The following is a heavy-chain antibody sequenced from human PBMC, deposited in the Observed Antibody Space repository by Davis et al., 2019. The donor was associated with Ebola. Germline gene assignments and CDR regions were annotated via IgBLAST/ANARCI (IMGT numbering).Heavy chain of an antibody. J-gene: IGHJ3*02. Sequence: GESLKISCAASGFTFSSYAMSWVRQAPGKGLEWVSAISGSGGSTYYADSVKGRFTISRDNAKNSLYLQMNSLRAEDTAVYYCARDDIVVVPAATDAFDIWGQGTMVTVSS. CDR1: GFTFSSYA. CDR2: ISGSGGST. D-gene: IGHD2-2*01. CDR3: ARDDIVVVPAATDAFDI. V-gene: IGHV3-23*01.